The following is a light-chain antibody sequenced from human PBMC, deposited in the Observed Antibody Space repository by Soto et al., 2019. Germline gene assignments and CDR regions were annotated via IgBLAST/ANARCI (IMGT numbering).Light chain of an antibody. Sequence: DIVMTQSPLSLPVTPGEPASISCRSSQSLLHSNGYNYLDWYLQKPGPSPQLLIYLGSNRASGVPDRFSGSGSGTDFTLKISRVEAEDVGVYYCMKALFGYTFGQGTKLEIK. CDR3: MKALFGYT. CDR1: QSLLHSNGYNY. CDR2: LGS. J-gene: IGKJ2*01. V-gene: IGKV2-28*01.